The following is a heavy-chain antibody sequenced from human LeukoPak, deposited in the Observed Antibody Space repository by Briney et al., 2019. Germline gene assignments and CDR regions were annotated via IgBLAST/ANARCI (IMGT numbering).Heavy chain of an antibody. CDR3: AGEARGGWFAP. V-gene: IGHV1-69*05. J-gene: IGHJ5*02. CDR1: GGTFSSYA. D-gene: IGHD4-23*01. CDR2: IIPIFGTA. Sequence: SVKVSCKASGGTFSSYAISWVRQAPGQGLEWMGGIIPIFGTANYAQKFQGRVPITTDESTSTAYMELSSLRSEATAVYYCAGEARGGWFAPWGQGNLVTVSS.